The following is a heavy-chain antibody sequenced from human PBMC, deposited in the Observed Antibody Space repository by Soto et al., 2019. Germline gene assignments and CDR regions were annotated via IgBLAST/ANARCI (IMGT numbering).Heavy chain of an antibody. J-gene: IGHJ4*02. V-gene: IGHV1-69*06. Sequence: ASVKVSCKASGGTFSSYAISWVRQAPGQGLEWMGGIIPIFGTANYAQKLQGRVTITADKSTSTAYMELSSLRSEDTAVYYCASTYCTNGVCYSAYSSSWYFDYWGQGTLVTVSS. CDR1: GGTFSSYA. CDR3: ASTYCTNGVCYSAYSSSWYFDY. D-gene: IGHD2-8*01. CDR2: IIPIFGTA.